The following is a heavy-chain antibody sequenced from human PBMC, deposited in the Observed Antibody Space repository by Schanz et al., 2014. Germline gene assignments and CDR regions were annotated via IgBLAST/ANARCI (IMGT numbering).Heavy chain of an antibody. Sequence: QVQLVQSGAVAKKPGASVKVSCKVSGSIFSKLLMHWVRQGPAKGLEWMGGFDPKKGEAIYAQKFQGRVTMTEDTSTGTAYMELRSLTAEDTAVYYCATGPHIVVAFDYWGQGTLVTVSS. D-gene: IGHD2-21*01. J-gene: IGHJ4*02. CDR1: GSIFSKLL. CDR2: FDPKKGEA. V-gene: IGHV1-24*01. CDR3: ATGPHIVVAFDY.